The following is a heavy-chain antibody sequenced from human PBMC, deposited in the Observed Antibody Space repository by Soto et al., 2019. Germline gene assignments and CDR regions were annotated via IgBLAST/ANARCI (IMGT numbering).Heavy chain of an antibody. CDR2: ISDDGSNK. CDR1: GFIFSSYG. V-gene: IGHV3-30*18. D-gene: IGHD1-26*01. Sequence: GGSLRLSCAASGFIFSSYGMHWVRQAPGKGLEWVAAISDDGSNKYYADSVKGRFTISRDNSKNTLYLQMNSPRDEDTAVYYCAKDHSGSYYYFDYWGQGTLVTVSS. J-gene: IGHJ4*02. CDR3: AKDHSGSYYYFDY.